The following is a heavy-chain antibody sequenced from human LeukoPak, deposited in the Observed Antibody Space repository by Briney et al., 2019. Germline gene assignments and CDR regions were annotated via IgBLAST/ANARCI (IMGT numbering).Heavy chain of an antibody. J-gene: IGHJ6*03. Sequence: SDTLSLTRGVSLGSLSGYDWSGVRPSPRRGVGGIGEINDGGDTNYNPSLKSRVTISKDTSKNQFSLKVTSVTAADTAVYYCARGLGWKVATMGLFYMDVWGEGTTVTVSS. CDR2: INDGGDT. V-gene: IGHV4-34*01. CDR1: LGSLSGYD. CDR3: ARGLGWKVATMGLFYMDV. D-gene: IGHD5-24*01.